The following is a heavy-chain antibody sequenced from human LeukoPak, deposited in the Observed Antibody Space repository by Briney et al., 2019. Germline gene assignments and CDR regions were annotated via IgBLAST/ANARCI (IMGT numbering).Heavy chain of an antibody. CDR3: ARHMVPYYYYMDV. CDR1: GYTFTGYY. V-gene: IGHV1-2*02. CDR2: INPNSGGT. J-gene: IGHJ6*03. D-gene: IGHD3-10*01. Sequence: ASVKVSCKASGYTFTGYYMHWVRQAPGQGLEWMGWINPNSGGTNYAQKFQGRVTMTRDTSISTAYMELSRLRSDDTAVYYCARHMVPYYYYMDVWGKGTTVTVSS.